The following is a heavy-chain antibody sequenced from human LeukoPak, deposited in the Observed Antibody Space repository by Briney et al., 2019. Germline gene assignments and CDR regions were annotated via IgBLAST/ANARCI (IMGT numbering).Heavy chain of an antibody. J-gene: IGHJ5*02. V-gene: IGHV3-7*01. CDR1: GFTFNRHW. Sequence: GGSLRLSCAASGFTFNRHWMSWVRQAPGKGLEWVATIRQDGNEIHYVDSVKGRFIISRDNAKNSLSLQMNSLRDEDTAMYYCARLLGEFTIYDLWGLGTLVTVSS. D-gene: IGHD3-3*01. CDR2: IRQDGNEI. CDR3: ARLLGEFTIYDL.